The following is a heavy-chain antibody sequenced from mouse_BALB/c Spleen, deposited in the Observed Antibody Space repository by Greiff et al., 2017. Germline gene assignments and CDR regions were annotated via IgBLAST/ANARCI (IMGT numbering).Heavy chain of an antibody. D-gene: IGHD1-1*01. CDR2: IYPGGGYT. J-gene: IGHJ4*01. CDR3: ARPYVSSYAMDY. CDR1: GYTFTNYW. Sequence: QVQLQQSGAELVRPGTSVKISCKASGYTFTNYWLGWVKQRPGHGLEWIGDIYPGGGYTNYNEKFKGKATLTADTSSSTAYMQLSSLTSEDSAVYFCARPYVSSYAMDYWGQGTSVTVSS. V-gene: IGHV1-63*02.